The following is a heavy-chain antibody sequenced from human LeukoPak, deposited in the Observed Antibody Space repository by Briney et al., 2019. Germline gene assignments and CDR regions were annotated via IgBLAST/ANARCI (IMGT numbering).Heavy chain of an antibody. CDR2: ISYDGSNK. CDR3: AKVIMSGYELGGFDP. CDR1: GFTFSSYG. D-gene: IGHD5-12*01. Sequence: GGSLRLSCAASGFTFSSYGMHWVRQAPGKGLEWVAVISYDGSNKSYAESVKGRFTISRDNSKNTLYLQMNSLRAEDTAVYYCAKVIMSGYELGGFDPWGQGTLVTVSS. J-gene: IGHJ5*02. V-gene: IGHV3-30*18.